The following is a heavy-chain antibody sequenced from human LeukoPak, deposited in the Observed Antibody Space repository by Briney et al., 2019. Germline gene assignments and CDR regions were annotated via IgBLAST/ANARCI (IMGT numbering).Heavy chain of an antibody. D-gene: IGHD1-26*01. CDR1: GFTFSSYA. CDR2: ISGSGGST. Sequence: GGSLRLSCAASGFTFSSYAMSWVRQAPGKGLEWVSAISGSGGSTYYADSVKGRFTIPRDNSKNTLYLQMNSLRAEDTAVYYCARPSGSYSQGFDYWGQGTLVTVSS. J-gene: IGHJ4*02. CDR3: ARPSGSYSQGFDY. V-gene: IGHV3-23*01.